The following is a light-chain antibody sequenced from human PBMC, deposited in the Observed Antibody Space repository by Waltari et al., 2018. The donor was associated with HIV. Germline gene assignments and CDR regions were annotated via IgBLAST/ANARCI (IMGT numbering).Light chain of an antibody. CDR1: QSLSSRY. CDR2: GVT. V-gene: IGKV3-20*01. CDR3: QQYDKSPNT. J-gene: IGKJ2*01. Sequence: EIVLTQSPGTLSLSPGERATLSCRASQSLSSRYLTWYQHKPGQAPRLLIDGVTSRATCIPDRFSGSGSGTDFTLIISRLEPDDSAVYYCQQYDKSPNTFGQGTKLEIK.